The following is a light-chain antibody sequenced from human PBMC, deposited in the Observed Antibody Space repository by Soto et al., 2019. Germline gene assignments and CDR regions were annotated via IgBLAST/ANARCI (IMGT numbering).Light chain of an antibody. J-gene: IGKJ5*01. CDR1: QSISSY. CDR3: QQYGSSRNT. Sequence: DVQMTQSPSSLSASVGDRVTITCRASQSISSYLNWYQQKPGKAPKLLIYAASSLQSGVPSRFSGSGSGTDFTLTISRLEPEDFAVYYCQQYGSSRNTFGQGRRLEI. CDR2: AAS. V-gene: IGKV1-39*01.